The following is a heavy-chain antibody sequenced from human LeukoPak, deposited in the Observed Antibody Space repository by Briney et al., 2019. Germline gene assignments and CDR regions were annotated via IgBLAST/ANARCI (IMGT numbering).Heavy chain of an antibody. D-gene: IGHD3-22*01. Sequence: ASVKVSWKASGYTFTNYAISWVRQAPGQGLEWMGWISVYSDDTKSAQNLQGRITMTKDTSTSTAYMELRSLRSDDTAVYYCAREADSSGYFFRPDYWGQGTLVTVSS. CDR1: GYTFTNYA. CDR3: AREADSSGYFFRPDY. V-gene: IGHV1-18*01. CDR2: ISVYSDDT. J-gene: IGHJ4*02.